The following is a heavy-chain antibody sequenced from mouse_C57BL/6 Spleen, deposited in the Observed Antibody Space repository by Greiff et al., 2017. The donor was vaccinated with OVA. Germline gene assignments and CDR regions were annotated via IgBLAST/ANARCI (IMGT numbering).Heavy chain of an antibody. Sequence: EVKVEESGGGLVQPGGSMKLSCVASGFTFSNYWMNCVRQSPEKGLEWVAQIRLKSDNYATHYAESVKGRFTISRDDSKSSVYLQMNNLRAEDTGIYYCTVYDGYYSFAYWGHGTLVTVSA. V-gene: IGHV6-3*01. D-gene: IGHD2-3*01. J-gene: IGHJ3*01. CDR3: TVYDGYYSFAY. CDR2: IRLKSDNYAT. CDR1: GFTFSNYW.